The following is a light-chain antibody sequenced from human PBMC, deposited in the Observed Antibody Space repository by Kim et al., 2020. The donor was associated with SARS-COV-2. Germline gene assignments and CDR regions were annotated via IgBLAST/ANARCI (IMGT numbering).Light chain of an antibody. Sequence: RQTATLTCTGNSNNVGNQGAAWLQQHQGHPPKLLSYRNNKRPSGISERFAASRSGNTASLTITGLQDEDEADYYCSAWDSSLSAWVFGGGTKVTVL. CDR3: SAWDSSLSAWV. CDR1: SNNVGNQG. J-gene: IGLJ3*02. CDR2: RNN. V-gene: IGLV10-54*01.